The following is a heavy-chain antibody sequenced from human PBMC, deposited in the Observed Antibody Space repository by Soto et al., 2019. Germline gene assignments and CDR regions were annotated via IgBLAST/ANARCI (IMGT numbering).Heavy chain of an antibody. CDR2: IYYSGST. Sequence: SETLSLTCTVSGGSISSGDYYWSWIRQPPGKGLEWIGYIYYSGSTYYNPSLKSRVTISVDTSKNQFSLKLSSVTAADPAVYYCARGVDIVVVVAATPVLDYWGQGTLVTVSS. J-gene: IGHJ4*02. D-gene: IGHD2-15*01. V-gene: IGHV4-30-4*01. CDR3: ARGVDIVVVVAATPVLDY. CDR1: GGSISSGDYY.